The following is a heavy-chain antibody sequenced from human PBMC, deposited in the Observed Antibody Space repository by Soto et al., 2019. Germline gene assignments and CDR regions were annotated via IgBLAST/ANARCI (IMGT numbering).Heavy chain of an antibody. D-gene: IGHD2-15*01. CDR3: ARKSGGEKLIYSRPGWFDP. J-gene: IGHJ5*02. V-gene: IGHV4-34*01. Sequence: SETLSLTCAVYGGSFSGYYWSWIRQPPGKGLEWIGEINHSGSTNYNPSIKSRVTISVDTAKNQFSLKLSSVTAADTAVYYCARKSGGEKLIYSRPGWFDPWGQGTLVTVSS. CDR2: INHSGST. CDR1: GGSFSGYY.